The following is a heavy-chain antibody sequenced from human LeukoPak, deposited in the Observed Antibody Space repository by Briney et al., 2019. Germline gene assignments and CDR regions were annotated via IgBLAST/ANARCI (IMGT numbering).Heavy chain of an antibody. CDR1: GYSFTSYW. J-gene: IGHJ5*02. CDR2: FYPGDSDT. Sequence: ASVKVSCKGSGYSFTSYWIGWVRQMPGKGLEWLGIFYPGDSDTRYSPSFQGQVTISAHKSISTAYLQSSSRKASDTAMYYCARRDCSSTSCQGFDPCGQGTLVTVSS. V-gene: IGHV5-51*01. D-gene: IGHD2-2*01. CDR3: ARRDCSSTSCQGFDP.